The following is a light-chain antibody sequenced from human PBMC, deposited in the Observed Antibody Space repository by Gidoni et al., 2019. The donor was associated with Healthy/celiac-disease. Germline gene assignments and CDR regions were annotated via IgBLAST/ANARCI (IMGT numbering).Light chain of an antibody. CDR2: GKN. J-gene: IGLJ2*01. CDR3: NSRDSSGNPCV. CDR1: SLRSYY. Sequence: SSELTQDSAVSVALGQTVRITCQGDSLRSYYASWYQQKPGQAPVLVIYGKNNRPSGIPDRFSGSSSGNTASLTITGAQAEDEADYYCNSRDSSGNPCVFGGGTKLTVL. V-gene: IGLV3-19*01.